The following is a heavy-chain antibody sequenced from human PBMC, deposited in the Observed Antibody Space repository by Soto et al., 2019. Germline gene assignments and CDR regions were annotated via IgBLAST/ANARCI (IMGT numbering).Heavy chain of an antibody. D-gene: IGHD2-2*01. CDR3: AVVPAATSELDY. CDR1: GYTFTSYG. Sequence: ASVKVSCKASGYTFTSYGISWVRQAPGQGLEWMGWISAYNGNTNYAQKLQGRVTMTTDTSTSTAYMELRGLRSDDTAVYYCAVVPAATSELDYWGQGTLVTVSS. CDR2: ISAYNGNT. J-gene: IGHJ4*02. V-gene: IGHV1-18*01.